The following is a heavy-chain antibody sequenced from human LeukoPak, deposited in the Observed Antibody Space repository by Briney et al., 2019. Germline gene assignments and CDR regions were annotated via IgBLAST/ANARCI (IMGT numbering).Heavy chain of an antibody. D-gene: IGHD2-2*02. CDR2: IYYSGST. CDR1: GGSISSGGYY. CDR3: ARSQRGYCSSTSCYTGYFDL. V-gene: IGHV4-31*11. J-gene: IGHJ2*01. Sequence: PSETLSLTCAVSGGSISSGGYYWSWVRQHPGKGLEWLGYIYYSGSTYYNPSLKSRFTISVDTSKTQFSLKLSSVTAADTAVYYCARSQRGYCSSTSCYTGYFDLWGRGTLVTVSS.